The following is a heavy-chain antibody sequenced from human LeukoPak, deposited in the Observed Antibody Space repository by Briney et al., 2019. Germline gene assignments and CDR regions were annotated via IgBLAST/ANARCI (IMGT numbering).Heavy chain of an antibody. J-gene: IGHJ4*02. CDR3: ARRGGGFLEWLTQYYFDY. CDR2: IYYSGST. V-gene: IGHV4-59*01. D-gene: IGHD3-3*01. Sequence: SETLSLTCTVSGGSISSYYWSWIRQPPGKGLEWIGYIYYSGSTNYNPSLKSRVTISVDTSKNQFSLKLSSVTAADTAVYYCARRGGGFLEWLTQYYFDYWGQGTLVTVSS. CDR1: GGSISSYY.